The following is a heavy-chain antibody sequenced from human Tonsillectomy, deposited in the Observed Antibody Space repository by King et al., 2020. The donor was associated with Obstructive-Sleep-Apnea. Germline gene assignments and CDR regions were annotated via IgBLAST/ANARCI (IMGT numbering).Heavy chain of an antibody. CDR3: AGAGDVVVPAAMPDYFDY. CDR1: GGSISSSTW. CDR2: IYHSGST. D-gene: IGHD2-2*01. V-gene: IGHV4-4*02. J-gene: IGHJ4*02. Sequence: QLKESGPGLVKPSGTLSLTCAVSGGSISSSTWWSWVRQPPEKGLEWIGEIYHSGSTIYNPSLKSRLTISVDKSKNQFSLKLSSVTAADTAVYYCAGAGDVVVPAAMPDYFDYWGQGTLVTVSS.